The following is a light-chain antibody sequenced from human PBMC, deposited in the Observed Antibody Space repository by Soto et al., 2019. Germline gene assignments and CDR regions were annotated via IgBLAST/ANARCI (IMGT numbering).Light chain of an antibody. Sequence: EIVLTQSPATLSLSPGERATLSCRASQSVSSYLAWYQQKPGQAPRLPIYDASNRATGIPARFSGSGSGTDFTLTISSLEPEDFAVYYCHQRSNGFTFGPGTKVDIK. J-gene: IGKJ3*01. V-gene: IGKV3-11*01. CDR1: QSVSSY. CDR3: HQRSNGFT. CDR2: DAS.